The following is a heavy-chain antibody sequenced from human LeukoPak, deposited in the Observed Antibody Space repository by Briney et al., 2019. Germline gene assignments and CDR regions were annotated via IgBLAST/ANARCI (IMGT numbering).Heavy chain of an antibody. D-gene: IGHD6-19*01. Sequence: GASVKVSCKASGYTFTSYGISCVRQAPGQGREWMGWISAYNGNTNYAQKLQGRVTMTTDTSTSTAQVELRSLRADDTAVYYRGRAGGGYSSGWYVGIVDYWGQGTLVTVSS. J-gene: IGHJ4*02. CDR3: GRAGGGYSSGWYVGIVDY. CDR2: ISAYNGNT. CDR1: GYTFTSYG. V-gene: IGHV1-18*01.